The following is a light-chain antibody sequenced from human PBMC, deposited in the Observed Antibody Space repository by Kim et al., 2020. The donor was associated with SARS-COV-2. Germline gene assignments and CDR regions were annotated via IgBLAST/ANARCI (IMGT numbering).Light chain of an antibody. J-gene: IGLJ2*01. V-gene: IGLV3-1*01. CDR1: KLGDEY. CDR2: QDS. CDR3: QAWDSSTVV. Sequence: VSSGQTAIITCSGDKLGDEYACWYQQKPGQSPVLVLYQDSKRPSGIPERFAGSDSGNTATLTISGTQAMDEADYYCQAWDSSTVVFGGGTQLTVL.